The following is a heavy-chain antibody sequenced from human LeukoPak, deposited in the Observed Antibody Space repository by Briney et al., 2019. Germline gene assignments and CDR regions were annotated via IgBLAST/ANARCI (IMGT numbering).Heavy chain of an antibody. J-gene: IGHJ5*02. Sequence: ASVTVSCKASGYTFTDYYMHWVRQAPGQGLEWMGWINPNSGGTNYAQKFQSRVTMTRDTSISTGYTELTRLRSDETAVYYCARGGSRLYNWNGGGGDWFDPWGQGTLATVS. V-gene: IGHV1-2*02. CDR3: ARGGSRLYNWNGGGGDWFDP. CDR2: INPNSGGT. CDR1: GYTFTDYY. D-gene: IGHD1-20*01.